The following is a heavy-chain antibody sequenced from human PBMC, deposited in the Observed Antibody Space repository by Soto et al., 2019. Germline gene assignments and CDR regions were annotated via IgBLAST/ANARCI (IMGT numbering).Heavy chain of an antibody. D-gene: IGHD1-26*01. CDR3: AKGRQTTTSATFCFDN. J-gene: IGHJ4*02. CDR1: GFSFSSYD. V-gene: IGHV3-23*01. CDR2: LSVTGGGP. Sequence: QPGGSLRLSCAASGFSFSSYDMTWVRQAPGQGLEWVSSLSVTGGGPYYADSVRGRFTMSRDNSKNALALEMSGLRADDSAVYYCAKGRQTTTSATFCFDNWGQGTLVTVSS.